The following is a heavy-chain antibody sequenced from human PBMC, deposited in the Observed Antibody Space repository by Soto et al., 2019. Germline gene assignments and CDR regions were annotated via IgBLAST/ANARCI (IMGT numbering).Heavy chain of an antibody. CDR1: GYTFTSYG. J-gene: IGHJ6*02. D-gene: IGHD2-15*01. CDR2: ISAYNGNT. V-gene: IGHV1-18*01. Sequence: QVQLVQSGAEVKKPGASVKVSCKASGYTFTSYGISWVRQAPGQGLEWMGWISAYNGNTNYAQKLQGRVTMTTDTSTSTAYMELRSLRSDDTAVYYCARDQVVVAATPEENYYYGMDVWGQGTTVTVSS. CDR3: ARDQVVVAATPEENYYYGMDV.